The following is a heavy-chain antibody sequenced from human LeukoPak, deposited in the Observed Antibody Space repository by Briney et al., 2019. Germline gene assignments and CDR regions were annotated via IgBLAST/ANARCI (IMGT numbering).Heavy chain of an antibody. J-gene: IGHJ4*02. V-gene: IGHV1-3*01. CDR3: ARVKGLRIVNVFDY. D-gene: IGHD3-22*01. Sequence: ASVKVSCKASGYTFTSYAMHWVRQAPGQRLEWMGWINAGNGNTKYSQKFQGRVTITRDTSASTAYMELSSLRSEDTAVYYCARVKGLRIVNVFDYWGQGTLVTVSS. CDR2: INAGNGNT. CDR1: GYTFTSYA.